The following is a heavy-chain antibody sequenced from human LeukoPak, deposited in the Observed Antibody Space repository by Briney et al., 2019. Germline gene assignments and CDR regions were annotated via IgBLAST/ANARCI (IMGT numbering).Heavy chain of an antibody. V-gene: IGHV5-51*01. CDR2: IYRGDYDT. Sequence: GGSLKISRKGPGYPFTIYWIAWVRQMPGKGLEMMVIIYRGDYDTRYSTSFQGQVTISADQSISTAYLQWSSLKASDTAMYYCAIVTRGHGMDVWGEGTTVSVSS. D-gene: IGHD2-21*01. J-gene: IGHJ6*04. CDR1: GYPFTIYW. CDR3: AIVTRGHGMDV.